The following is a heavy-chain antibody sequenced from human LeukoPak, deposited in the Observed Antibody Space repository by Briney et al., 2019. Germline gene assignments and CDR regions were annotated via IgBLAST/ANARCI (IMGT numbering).Heavy chain of an antibody. Sequence: SETLSLTCTVSGGSISSYYWSWIRQPPGKGLEWIGYIYTSGSTNYNPSLKSRVTISVDTSKNQFSLKLSSVTAADTAVYYCARLPYPNYYYYMDVWGKGTTVTVSS. V-gene: IGHV4-4*09. CDR2: IYTSGST. D-gene: IGHD2-2*01. J-gene: IGHJ6*03. CDR3: ARLPYPNYYYYMDV. CDR1: GGSISSYY.